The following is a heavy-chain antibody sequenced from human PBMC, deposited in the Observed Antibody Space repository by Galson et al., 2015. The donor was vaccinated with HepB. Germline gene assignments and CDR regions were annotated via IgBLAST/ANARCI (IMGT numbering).Heavy chain of an antibody. CDR2: IIPILGIA. J-gene: IGHJ4*02. CDR3: ARSTDSSGYQGFDY. V-gene: IGHV1-69*02. Sequence: SVKVSCKASGGTFSSYTISWVRQAPGQGLEWMGRIIPILGIANYAQKFQGRVTITADKSTSTAYMELSSLRSEDTAVYYCARSTDSSGYQGFDYWGQGTLVTVSS. D-gene: IGHD3-22*01. CDR1: GGTFSSYT.